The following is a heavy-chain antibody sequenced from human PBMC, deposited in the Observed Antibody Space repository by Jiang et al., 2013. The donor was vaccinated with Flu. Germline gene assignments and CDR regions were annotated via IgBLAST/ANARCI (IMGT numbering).Heavy chain of an antibody. CDR2: TFYRSRWYN. D-gene: IGHD2-21*02. CDR3: ARDEGLAGLTFQH. V-gene: IGHV6-1*01. J-gene: IGHJ1*01. CDR1: GDSVSTNSAA. Sequence: SQTLSLTCAISGDSVSTNSAAWSWIRQSPSRGLEWLGRTFYRSRWYNEYAVSVKSRITINPDTSKNQFSLQLNSVTPEDTAVYYCARDEGLAGLTFQHWGQGTQVTVSS.